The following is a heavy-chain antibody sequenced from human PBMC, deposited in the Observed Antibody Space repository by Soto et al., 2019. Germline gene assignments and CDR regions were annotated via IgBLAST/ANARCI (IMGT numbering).Heavy chain of an antibody. CDR2: INHSGST. D-gene: IGHD3-10*01. V-gene: IGHV4-34*01. J-gene: IGHJ6*02. CDR1: GGSFSGYY. Sequence: PSETLSLTCAVYGGSFSGYYWSWIRQPPGKGLEWIGEINHSGSTNYNPSLKSRVTISVDTSKNQFSLKLSSVTAADTAVYYCARGGRVRGVLGYYYGMDVWGQGTTVTVYS. CDR3: ARGGRVRGVLGYYYGMDV.